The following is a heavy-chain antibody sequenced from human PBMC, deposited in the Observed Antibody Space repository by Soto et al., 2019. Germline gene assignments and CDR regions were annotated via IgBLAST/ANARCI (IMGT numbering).Heavy chain of an antibody. D-gene: IGHD6-19*01. CDR1: GGTFSSYA. CDR2: IIPIFGTA. V-gene: IGHV1-69*13. CDR3: ARVPVAGTGSYYYYGMDV. Sequence: SVKVSCKASGGTFSSYAISCVRRAPGQVLEWMGGIIPIFGTANYAQKFQGRVTITADESTSTAYMELSSLRSEDTAVYYCARVPVAGTGSYYYYGMDVWGQGTTVTVSS. J-gene: IGHJ6*02.